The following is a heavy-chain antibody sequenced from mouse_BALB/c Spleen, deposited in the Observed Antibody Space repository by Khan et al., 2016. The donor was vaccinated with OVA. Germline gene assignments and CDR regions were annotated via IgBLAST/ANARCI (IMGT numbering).Heavy chain of an antibody. D-gene: IGHD3-3*01. Sequence: VQLQQSGPELVKPGASVKISCKTSGYTFTEYTVHWVRQSLGKSLDWIGVINPNNGGTAYNQKFKGKATLTVDKCSSTAYMEFRSLTSEDSVVYYCARDAGRYWGQGTSVTVAS. CDR1: GYTFTEYT. CDR3: ARDAGRY. CDR2: INPNNGGT. V-gene: IGHV1-18*01. J-gene: IGHJ4*01.